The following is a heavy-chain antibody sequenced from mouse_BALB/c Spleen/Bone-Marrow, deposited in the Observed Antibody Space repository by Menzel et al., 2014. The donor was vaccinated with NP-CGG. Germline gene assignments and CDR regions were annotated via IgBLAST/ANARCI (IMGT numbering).Heavy chain of an antibody. CDR3: NRYGWYFDV. J-gene: IGHJ1*01. D-gene: IGHD2-14*01. CDR1: GFNIKDYY. Sequence: VQLQQSGAELVRSGASVKLSCTASGFNIKDYYMHWVKQRPEQGLEWIGWIDPENGDTEYAPKFQGKATMTADTSSNTAYLQLSSLTSEDTAVYCCNRYGWYFDVWGAGTTVTVSS. CDR2: IDPENGDT. V-gene: IGHV14-4*02.